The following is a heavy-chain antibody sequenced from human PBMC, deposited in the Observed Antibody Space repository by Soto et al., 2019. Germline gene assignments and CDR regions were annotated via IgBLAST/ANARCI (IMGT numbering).Heavy chain of an antibody. J-gene: IGHJ6*02. Sequence: QVQLVQSGAEVKKPGSSVKVSCKASGGTFSTSAISWVRQAPGQGLEWVGGIMPVFATPDYAQNFQGRVTITADEPTTTPSLELTSLRTDDTAVYYCARDKDRQQLGGNYYYILDVWGQGTAITVSS. CDR3: ARDKDRQQLGGNYYYILDV. CDR1: GGTFSTSA. CDR2: IMPVFATP. V-gene: IGHV1-69*12. D-gene: IGHD3-3*02.